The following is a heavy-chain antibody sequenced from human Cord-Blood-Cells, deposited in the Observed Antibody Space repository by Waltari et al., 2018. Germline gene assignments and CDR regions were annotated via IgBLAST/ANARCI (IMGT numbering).Heavy chain of an antibody. CDR1: GYSISSGYY. V-gene: IGHV4-38-2*01. CDR3: ARVPLLTGASDY. CDR2: IYHSGST. Sequence: QVQLQESGPGLVKPSETLSLTCAVSGYSISSGYYWGWIRQPQGKGLEWIGSIYHSGSTYYNPSLKSRVTISVDTSKNQFSLKLSSVTAADTAVYYCARVPLLTGASDYWGQGTLVTVSS. J-gene: IGHJ4*02. D-gene: IGHD1-20*01.